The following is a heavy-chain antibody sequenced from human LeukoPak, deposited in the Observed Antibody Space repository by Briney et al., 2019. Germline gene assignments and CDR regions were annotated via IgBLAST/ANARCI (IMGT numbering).Heavy chain of an antibody. D-gene: IGHD6-19*01. Sequence: GGSLRLFCAASGFTVSSNYMSWVRQAPGKGLEWVSVIYSGGSTYYADSVKGRFTISRDNSKNTLYLQMNSLRAEDTAVYYCARDLAVAGTGYYYYYYGMDVWGQGTTVTVSS. CDR3: ARDLAVAGTGYYYYYYGMDV. J-gene: IGHJ6*02. V-gene: IGHV3-53*01. CDR1: GFTVSSNY. CDR2: IYSGGST.